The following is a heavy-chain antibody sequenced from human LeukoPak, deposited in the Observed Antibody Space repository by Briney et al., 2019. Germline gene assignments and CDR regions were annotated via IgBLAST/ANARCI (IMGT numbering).Heavy chain of an antibody. J-gene: IGHJ4*02. V-gene: IGHV4-34*01. D-gene: IGHD3-22*01. Sequence: SETLSLTCAVYGGSFSGYYWSWIRQPPGKGLEWIGEINHSGSTNYNPSLKSRVTISVDTSKNQFSLKLSSVTAADTAVYYCGIGGASSGFDYWGQGTLVTVSS. CDR3: GIGGASSGFDY. CDR2: INHSGST. CDR1: GGSFSGYY.